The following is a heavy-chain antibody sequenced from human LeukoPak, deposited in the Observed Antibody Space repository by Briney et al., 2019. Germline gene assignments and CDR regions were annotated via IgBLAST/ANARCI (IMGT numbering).Heavy chain of an antibody. Sequence: SETLSLTCTVSGGSISSYYWSWIRQPPGKGLEWIGYIYYSGSTNYNPSLKSRVTISVDTSKNQFSLKLSSVTAADTAVYYCAREWGLYFDYWGQGTLVTVSS. D-gene: IGHD1-26*01. CDR3: AREWGLYFDY. J-gene: IGHJ4*02. CDR2: IYYSGST. V-gene: IGHV4-59*01. CDR1: GGSISSYY.